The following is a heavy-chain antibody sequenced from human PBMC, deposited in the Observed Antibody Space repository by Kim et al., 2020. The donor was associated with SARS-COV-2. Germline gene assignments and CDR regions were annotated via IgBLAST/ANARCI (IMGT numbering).Heavy chain of an antibody. Sequence: SETLSLTCAVYGGSFSGYYWSWIRQPPGKGLEWIGEINHSGSTNYNPSLKSRVTISVDTSKNQFSLKLSSVTAADTAVYYCARASGRDGYNYGVGDFDYWGQGTLVTVSS. J-gene: IGHJ4*02. V-gene: IGHV4-34*01. CDR1: GGSFSGYY. D-gene: IGHD5-12*01. CDR3: ARASGRDGYNYGVGDFDY. CDR2: INHSGST.